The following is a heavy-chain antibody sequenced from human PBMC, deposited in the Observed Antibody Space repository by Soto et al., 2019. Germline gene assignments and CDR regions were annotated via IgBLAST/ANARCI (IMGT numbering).Heavy chain of an antibody. CDR2: ISYDGSNK. CDR1: GFTFSSYG. J-gene: IGHJ6*02. V-gene: IGHV3-30*18. CDR3: AKDLSASSGGWSHAYYGMDV. D-gene: IGHD6-19*01. Sequence: QVQLVESGGGVVQPGRSLRLSCAASGFTFSSYGMHWVRQAPGKGLEWVAVISYDGSNKYYADSVKGRFTISRDNSKNTLYLQMNSLRAEDTVVYYCAKDLSASSGGWSHAYYGMDVWGQGTRSPSP.